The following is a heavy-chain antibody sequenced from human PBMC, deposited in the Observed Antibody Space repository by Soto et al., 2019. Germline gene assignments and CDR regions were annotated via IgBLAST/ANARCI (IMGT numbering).Heavy chain of an antibody. Sequence: QVQLQESGPGLVKPSQTLSLTCTVSGGSISSGGYYWSWIRQHPGKGLEWIGYIYYSGSTYYNPSLKSRVTISVDTSKNQFSLKLSSVTAADTAVYYCARSPGELLAYNYYGMDVWGQGTTVTVSS. D-gene: IGHD1-26*01. CDR3: ARSPGELLAYNYYGMDV. CDR1: GGSISSGGYY. J-gene: IGHJ6*02. V-gene: IGHV4-31*03. CDR2: IYYSGST.